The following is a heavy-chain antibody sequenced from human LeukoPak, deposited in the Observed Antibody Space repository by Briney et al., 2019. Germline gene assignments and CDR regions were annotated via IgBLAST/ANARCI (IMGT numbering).Heavy chain of an antibody. D-gene: IGHD5-24*01. V-gene: IGHV4-34*01. J-gene: IGHJ6*03. CDR3: ARGRRDGYNRYYYYMDV. Sequence: SETLSLTCGVYGGSFSGYYWSWIRQPPGKGLEWIGEINDSGRSNYKSSLKSRVTISEDTSKNQFSLKLSSVTAADTAVYYCARGRRDGYNRYYYYMDVWGKGTTVTVSS. CDR2: INDSGRS. CDR1: GGSFSGYY.